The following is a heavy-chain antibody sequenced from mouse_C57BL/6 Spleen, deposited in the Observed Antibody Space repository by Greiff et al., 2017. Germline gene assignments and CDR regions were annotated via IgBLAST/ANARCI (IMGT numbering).Heavy chain of an antibody. Sequence: EVQLVESGPELVKPGASVKIPCKASGYTFTDYNMDWVKQSHGKSLEWIGDINPNNGGTIYNQKFKGKATLTVDTSSSTAYMELRSLTSEDTAVYYCARWGDGYYYAMDYWGQGTSVTVSS. CDR1: GYTFTDYN. CDR2: INPNNGGT. J-gene: IGHJ4*01. D-gene: IGHD2-3*01. V-gene: IGHV1-18*01. CDR3: ARWGDGYYYAMDY.